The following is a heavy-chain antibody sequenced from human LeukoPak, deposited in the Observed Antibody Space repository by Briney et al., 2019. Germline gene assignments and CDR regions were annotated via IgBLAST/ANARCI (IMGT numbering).Heavy chain of an antibody. J-gene: IGHJ4*02. CDR1: GYTFTNCG. CDR3: ARGGVSNSWYSTPDY. CDR2: ISTYNGNT. D-gene: IGHD6-13*01. V-gene: IGHV1-18*01. Sequence: ASVKVSCKASGYTFTNCGLSWARQAPGQGLEWMGWISTYNGNTNYAQKFQGRVTMTTDTSTSTGYMEMRSLRSDDTAVYYCARGGVSNSWYSTPDYWGQGTLVTVSS.